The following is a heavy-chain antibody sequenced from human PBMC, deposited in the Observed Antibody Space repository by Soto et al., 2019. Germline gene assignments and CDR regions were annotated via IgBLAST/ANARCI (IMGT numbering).Heavy chain of an antibody. CDR1: GYTCTNYW. D-gene: IGHD3-9*01. CDR3: GRLTGLPHYYSTDV. CDR2: IYPGDSDT. V-gene: IGHV5-51*01. J-gene: IGHJ6*02. Sequence: PWESLKISCQGSGYTCTNYWIGGVRQMPGKGLEWMGVIYPGDSDTKYSPSFQGQVTFSADKSINTAYLQWTSLKASDTAMYFCGRLTGLPHYYSTDVWGQGTTVTVSS.